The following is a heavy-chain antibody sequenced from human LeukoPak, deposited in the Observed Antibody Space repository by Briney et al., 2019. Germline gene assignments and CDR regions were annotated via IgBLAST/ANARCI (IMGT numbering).Heavy chain of an antibody. CDR1: GFTFHNYA. J-gene: IGHJ4*02. CDR3: ARDRAVVPADILDYFDS. D-gene: IGHD2-2*01. V-gene: IGHV3-30-3*01. Sequence: GGSLRLSCAASGFTFHNYALHWVRQSPGKGLEWVAVISYDGSSIYYADSVKGRFTISRDNSKNTLFLQMDSLRAEDTAVYYCARDRAVVPADILDYFDSWGQGTLVTVSS. CDR2: ISYDGSSI.